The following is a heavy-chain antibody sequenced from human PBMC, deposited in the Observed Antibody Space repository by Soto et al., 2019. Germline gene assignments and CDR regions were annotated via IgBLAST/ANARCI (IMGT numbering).Heavy chain of an antibody. Sequence: QVQLQESGPGLVKPSQTLSLTCTVSGGSISSGGYYWSWIRQHPGKGLEWIGCIYYSGSTYYNPSLKSRITISVDTSKNRFSLKLNSVTAADTAVYYCARGWYTMETLPYDYWGQGTLVTVSS. CDR1: GGSISSGGYY. V-gene: IGHV4-31*03. J-gene: IGHJ4*02. CDR2: IYYSGST. CDR3: ARGWYTMETLPYDY. D-gene: IGHD6-19*01.